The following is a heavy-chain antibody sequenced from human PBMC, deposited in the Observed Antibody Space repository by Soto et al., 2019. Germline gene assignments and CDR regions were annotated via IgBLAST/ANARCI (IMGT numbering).Heavy chain of an antibody. V-gene: IGHV4-34*01. Sequence: QEHLQQWGAGLLKPTETLSLTCAVYGGSFSGHCWSWVRQSPGKGLEWIGEINQGGRTNCNPSLKSRVTMSLHTSNNQVSLNLTSVNAADTAIYYCASSQRWCGWFGPCGQGTPVTVS. CDR1: GGSFSGHC. CDR3: ASSQRWCGWFGP. D-gene: IGHD2-8*02. CDR2: INQGGRT. J-gene: IGHJ5*02.